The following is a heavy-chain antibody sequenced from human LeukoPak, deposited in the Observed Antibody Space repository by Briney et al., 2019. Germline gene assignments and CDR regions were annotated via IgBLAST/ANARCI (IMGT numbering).Heavy chain of an antibody. CDR2: IHTSWTT. J-gene: IGHJ5*02. CDR3: ARGDYYDGGGRNWFDP. Sequence: SETLSLTCTVSGDSMSSYYWNFIRQPAGKGLEWIGRIHTSWTTYYNPSLKSRITMSVDTSRNQCSLRLTSVTAADTAVYYCARGDYYDGGGRNWFDPWGQGTLVTVSS. V-gene: IGHV4-4*07. CDR1: GDSMSSYY. D-gene: IGHD3-16*01.